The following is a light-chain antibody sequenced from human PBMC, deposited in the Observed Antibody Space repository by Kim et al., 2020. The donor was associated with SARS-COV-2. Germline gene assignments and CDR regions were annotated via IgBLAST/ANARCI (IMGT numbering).Light chain of an antibody. Sequence: QKVPISRSGATSNIGNNFVSWYKQLPGKAPKVLIYDNTKRPSGIPDRFSGSKSGTSATLGITGLQTGDEADYYCGTWDNSLSAWVFGGGTQLTVL. J-gene: IGLJ3*02. CDR2: DNT. CDR3: GTWDNSLSAWV. CDR1: TSNIGNNF. V-gene: IGLV1-51*01.